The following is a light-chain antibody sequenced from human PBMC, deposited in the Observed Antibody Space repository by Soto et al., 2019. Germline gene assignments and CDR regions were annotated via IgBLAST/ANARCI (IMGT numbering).Light chain of an antibody. CDR2: DVS. CDR3: NSYTSSSTFV. CDR1: SGDIGSYNY. V-gene: IGLV2-14*01. J-gene: IGLJ1*01. Sequence: QSVLTQPASVSGSPGQSITIPCTGTSGDIGSYNYVSWYQQHPGKAPKLMIYDVSNRPSGISNHFSGSKSGNTASLTISGLQAEDEADYYCNSYTSSSTFVFGTGTKVTVL.